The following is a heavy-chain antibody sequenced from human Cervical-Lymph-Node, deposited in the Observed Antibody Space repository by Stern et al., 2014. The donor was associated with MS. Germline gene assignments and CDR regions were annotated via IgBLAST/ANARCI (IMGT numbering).Heavy chain of an antibody. J-gene: IGHJ4*02. CDR2: IYYSWST. D-gene: IGHD3-22*01. Sequence: QVQLQESGPALVKPSETLSLTCTVSGAAISSSSYYWVWIRQPPGKGLEWIGNIYYSWSTYYNSSRKIRLPISLDPSKTHFSLMLSSVTAADTAVYYCATYADSSGYLHYFDHWGQGTLVTVSS. CDR3: ATYADSSGYLHYFDH. V-gene: IGHV4-39*01. CDR1: GAAISSSSYY.